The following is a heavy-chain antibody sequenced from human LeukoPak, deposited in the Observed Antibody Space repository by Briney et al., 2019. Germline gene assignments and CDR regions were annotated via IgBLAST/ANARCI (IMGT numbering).Heavy chain of an antibody. CDR3: ARDSIAAAGNPDV. CDR2: IIPILGIA. J-gene: IGHJ6*02. CDR1: GGTFSSYA. D-gene: IGHD6-13*01. Sequence: GASVKVSCKASGGTFSSYAISWVRQAPGQGLEWMGRIIPILGIANYAQKFQGRVTITADKSTSTAYMELSSLRSEDTAVYYCARDSIAAAGNPDVWGQGTTVTVSS. V-gene: IGHV1-69*04.